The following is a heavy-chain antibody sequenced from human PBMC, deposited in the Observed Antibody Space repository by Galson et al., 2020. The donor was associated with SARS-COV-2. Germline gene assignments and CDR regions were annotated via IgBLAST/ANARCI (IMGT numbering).Heavy chain of an antibody. CDR1: GFTFSSYA. CDR2: ISYDGSNK. J-gene: IGHJ4*02. D-gene: IGHD3-10*01. CDR3: YGSGSYYNPSDD. Sequence: GESLKISCAASGFTFSSYAMHWVRQAPGKGLEWVAAISYDGSNKYYADSVKGRFTISRDNSKNTLYLPMNSRRAEDTAVYYCYGSGSYYNPSDDWGQGSLVTVSS. V-gene: IGHV3-30*04.